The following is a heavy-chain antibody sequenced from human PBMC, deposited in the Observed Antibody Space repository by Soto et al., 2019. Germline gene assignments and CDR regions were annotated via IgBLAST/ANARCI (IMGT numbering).Heavy chain of an antibody. CDR1: GGSFSGYY. D-gene: IGHD5-12*01. Sequence: SETLSLTCAVYGGSFSGYYWSWIRQPPGKGLEWIGEINHSGSTNYNPSLKSRVTISVDTSKNQFSLKLSSVTAADTAVYYCARGRLQSPYYYYYYMDVWGKGTTVTVSS. J-gene: IGHJ6*03. CDR3: ARGRLQSPYYYYYYMDV. CDR2: INHSGST. V-gene: IGHV4-34*01.